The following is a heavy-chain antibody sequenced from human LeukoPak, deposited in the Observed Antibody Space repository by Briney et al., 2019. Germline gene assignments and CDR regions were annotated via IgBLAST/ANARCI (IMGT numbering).Heavy chain of an antibody. V-gene: IGHV3-48*02. J-gene: IGHJ4*02. D-gene: IGHD1-26*01. CDR1: GFTFSSNS. CDR3: ASSGSYRFDY. Sequence: PGGSLRLSCAASGFTFSSNSMSWVRQAPGKGLEWVSHITASGTAMFYADSVKGRSTISRDSAKNSLYLQMNSLRDEDTAVYYCASSGSYRFDYWGQGTLVTVSS. CDR2: ITASGTAM.